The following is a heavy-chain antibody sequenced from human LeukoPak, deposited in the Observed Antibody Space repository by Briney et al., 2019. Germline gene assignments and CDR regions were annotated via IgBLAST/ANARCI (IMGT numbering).Heavy chain of an antibody. CDR1: GFTFSDYY. V-gene: IGHV3-11*05. CDR2: ISSSSSYT. Sequence: GGSLRLSCAASGFTFSDYYMSWIRQAPGKGLEWVSYISSSSSYTNYADSVKGRFTISRDNAKNSLYLQMNSLGAEDTAVYYCARGGGSSWPHRNYYYGMDVWGQGTTVTVSS. J-gene: IGHJ6*02. CDR3: ARGGGSSWPHRNYYYGMDV. D-gene: IGHD6-13*01.